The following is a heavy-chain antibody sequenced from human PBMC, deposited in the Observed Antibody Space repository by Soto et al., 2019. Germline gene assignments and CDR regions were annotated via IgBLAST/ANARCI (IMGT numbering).Heavy chain of an antibody. CDR2: ITQDGSAE. D-gene: IGHD6-13*01. CDR3: ARVAAAGRGTDY. V-gene: IGHV3-7*04. CDR1: GFSFSSYW. Sequence: EVPVVESGGGLVQPGGSLRLSCAASGFSFSSYWMTWVRQAPGKGLEWVATITQDGSAEYYVDSVKGRFTISRDNSKNSLYLQMNTLRAEDRAVYYCARVAAAGRGTDYWGQGTPVTVSS. J-gene: IGHJ4*02.